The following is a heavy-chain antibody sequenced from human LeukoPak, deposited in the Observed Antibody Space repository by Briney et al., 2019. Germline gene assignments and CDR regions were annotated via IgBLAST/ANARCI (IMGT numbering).Heavy chain of an antibody. CDR2: IIPIFGTA. Sequence: ASVKVSCKASGGTFSSYAISGVRQAPGQGLEWMGGIIPIFGTANYAQKFQGRVTITTDDSTSTAYMEPSSLRSDDTTVYYCARGPGIAAAGLENYFDYWGQGTLVTVSS. V-gene: IGHV1-69*05. CDR1: GGTFSSYA. D-gene: IGHD6-13*01. CDR3: ARGPGIAAAGLENYFDY. J-gene: IGHJ4*02.